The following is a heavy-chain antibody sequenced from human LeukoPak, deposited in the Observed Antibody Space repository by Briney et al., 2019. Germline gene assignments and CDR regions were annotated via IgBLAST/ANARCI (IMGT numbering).Heavy chain of an antibody. Sequence: GGSLRLSCAASGFTFSSYAMSWVRQAPGKGLEWVSAITSGGGSTYYADSAKGRFTISRDNSKNTLYLQMNSLRAEDTAVYYCAKDYGVVPAAISKGDWFDPWGQGTLVTVSS. CDR3: AKDYGVVPAAISKGDWFDP. J-gene: IGHJ5*02. CDR1: GFTFSSYA. V-gene: IGHV3-23*01. CDR2: ITSGGGST. D-gene: IGHD2-2*02.